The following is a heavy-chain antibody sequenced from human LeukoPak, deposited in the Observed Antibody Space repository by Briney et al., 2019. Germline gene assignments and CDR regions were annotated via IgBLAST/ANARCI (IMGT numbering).Heavy chain of an antibody. CDR2: IYPGDSDT. J-gene: IGHJ4*02. V-gene: IGHV5-51*01. Sequence: GESLKISCKGSRDSFTSYWIGWVRQMPGRGVEWMGIIYPGDSDTRYSPSFQGQVTISADKSISTAYLQWSSLKASDTAMYYCARLLRGDVFGVVKGVFDYWGQGTLVTVSS. D-gene: IGHD3-3*01. CDR3: ARLLRGDVFGVVKGVFDY. CDR1: RDSFTSYW.